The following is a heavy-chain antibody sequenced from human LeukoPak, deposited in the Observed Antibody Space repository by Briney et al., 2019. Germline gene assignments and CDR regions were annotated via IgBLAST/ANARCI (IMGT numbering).Heavy chain of an antibody. J-gene: IGHJ4*02. CDR1: GYTFINYD. D-gene: IGHD6-19*01. CDR2: VNPTSGNT. V-gene: IGHV1-8*01. Sequence: ASVKVSCKASGYTFINYDINWVRQATGRGLEWMGWVNPTSGNTYYAQKFQGRVSMTRYTSITTAYMELSSLRSEDTAVYYCARRIAVAGEWGQGTLVTVSS. CDR3: ARRIAVAGE.